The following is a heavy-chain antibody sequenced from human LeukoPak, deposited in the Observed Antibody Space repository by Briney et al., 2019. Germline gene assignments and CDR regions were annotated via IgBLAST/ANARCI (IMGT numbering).Heavy chain of an antibody. CDR3: ARVDLDYDILTGYYKSAWFDP. D-gene: IGHD3-9*01. J-gene: IGHJ5*02. CDR2: IYYSGST. V-gene: IGHV4-59*01. Sequence: SETLSLTCTVSGGSISSYYWSWIRQPPGKGLEWIGYIYYSGSTNYNPSLKSRVTISVDTSKNQLSLKLSSVTAADTAVYYCARVDLDYDILTGYYKSAWFDPWGQGTLVTVSS. CDR1: GGSISSYY.